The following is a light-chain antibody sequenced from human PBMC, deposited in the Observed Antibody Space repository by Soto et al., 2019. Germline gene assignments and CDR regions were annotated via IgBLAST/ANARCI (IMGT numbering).Light chain of an antibody. J-gene: IGLJ3*02. V-gene: IGLV2-14*03. CDR2: EVS. Sequence: QSVLTQPASVSGSPGQSITISCTGTSSDVGGPYDYVSWYQQYPGKAPKLIIYEVSNRPSGVSNRFSGSKSGNTASLTISGLHAEDEAAYYCLSFRPTNTLVFGAGTQLTVL. CDR3: LSFRPTNTLV. CDR1: SSDVGGPYDY.